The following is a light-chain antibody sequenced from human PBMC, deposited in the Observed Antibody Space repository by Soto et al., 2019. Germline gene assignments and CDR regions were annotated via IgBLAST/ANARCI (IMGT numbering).Light chain of an antibody. V-gene: IGKV1-9*01. CDR3: QQLNSYPRT. CDR2: NAS. J-gene: IGKJ4*01. CDR1: QGVSGY. Sequence: DIQLTQSPSFLSASVGDRVTITCRASQGVSGYLAWFREKPGKAPDLLIYNASTCQSGVPSRFSGSGSGTELPLTLTSLQHKDFATYYCQQLNSYPRTFGGGTKVEIK.